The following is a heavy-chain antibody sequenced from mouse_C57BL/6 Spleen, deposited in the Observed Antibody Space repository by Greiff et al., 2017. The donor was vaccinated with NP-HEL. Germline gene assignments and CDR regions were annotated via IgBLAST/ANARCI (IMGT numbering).Heavy chain of an antibody. D-gene: IGHD1-1*01. CDR3: TRYPLYYGSRNYYAMDY. CDR2: IDPETGGT. Sequence: QVQLQQSGAELVRPGASVTLSCKASGYTFTDYEMHWVKQTPVHGLEWIGAIDPETGGTAYNQKFKGKAILTADKSSSTAYMELRSLTSEDSAVYYCTRYPLYYGSRNYYAMDYWGQGTSVTVSS. J-gene: IGHJ4*01. V-gene: IGHV1-15*01. CDR1: GYTFTDYE.